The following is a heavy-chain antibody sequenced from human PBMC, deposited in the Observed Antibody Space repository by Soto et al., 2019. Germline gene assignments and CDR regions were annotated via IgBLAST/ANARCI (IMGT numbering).Heavy chain of an antibody. D-gene: IGHD3-16*01. CDR3: ARAYEGDYFDY. V-gene: IGHV3-33*01. Sequence: GGSLRLSCAASGFTFSSYGMHWVRQAPGKGLEWVAVIWYDGSNKYYADSVKGRFTIFRDNSKNTLYLQMNSLRAEDTAVYYCARAYEGDYFDYWGQGTLVTVSS. CDR2: IWYDGSNK. CDR1: GFTFSSYG. J-gene: IGHJ4*02.